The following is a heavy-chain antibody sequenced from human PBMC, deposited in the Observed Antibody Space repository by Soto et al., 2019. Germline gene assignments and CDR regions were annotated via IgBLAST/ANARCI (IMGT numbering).Heavy chain of an antibody. Sequence: QVQLQQGGAGLLKPSETLSLTCAVYGGSFSGYYWSWIRQPPGKGLEWIGEINHSGSNHYNPSLKSPVNIPVDTSKNQFSLKLSFVTAAAAAVYYCARGLSSPQSYSSSGYRQYFQQWGQGTLVTVSS. CDR2: INHSGSN. V-gene: IGHV4-34*01. J-gene: IGHJ1*01. CDR1: GGSFSGYY. D-gene: IGHD6-13*01. CDR3: ARGLSSPQSYSSSGYRQYFQQ.